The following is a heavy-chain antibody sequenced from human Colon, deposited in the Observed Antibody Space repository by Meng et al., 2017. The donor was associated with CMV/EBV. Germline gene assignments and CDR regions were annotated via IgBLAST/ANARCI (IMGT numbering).Heavy chain of an antibody. J-gene: IGHJ4*02. CDR1: GFTFSNHG. CDR2: INGGGGDT. V-gene: IGHV3-23*01. D-gene: IGHD4-23*01. CDR3: ARDRFNYGGNPGYFDY. Sequence: LSLTGAASGFTFSNHGMSWVRQAPGKGLEWVAAINGGGGDTYYADSVKGRFTISRDNSKNTLYLQMNSLRAEDTAVYYCARDRFNYGGNPGYFDYWGQGTLVTVSS.